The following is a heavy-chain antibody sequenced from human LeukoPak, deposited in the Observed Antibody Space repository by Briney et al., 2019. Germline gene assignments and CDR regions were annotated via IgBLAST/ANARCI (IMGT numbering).Heavy chain of an antibody. CDR3: ARERQQLERFDP. J-gene: IGHJ5*02. Sequence: SQTLSLTCTVSGGSISSGGLYWSWIRQHPGTGLEWIGSIYYSGSIYYNPSLKSRVTISIDTSENQFSLRLSSVTAADTAVYYCARERQQLERFDPWGQGTLVTVSS. D-gene: IGHD6-13*01. CDR2: IYYSGSI. V-gene: IGHV4-31*03. CDR1: GGSISSGGLY.